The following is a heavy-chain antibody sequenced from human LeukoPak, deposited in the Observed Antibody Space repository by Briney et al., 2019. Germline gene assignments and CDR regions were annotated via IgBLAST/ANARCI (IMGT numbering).Heavy chain of an antibody. J-gene: IGHJ4*02. CDR2: IMEDGSVQ. CDR3: AKDRVGGALEF. Sequence: GGSLRLSCAASGFTVSSNDMSWVRQAPGKGLEWVACIMEDGSVQKYVDSVRGRFTISRDNARNSLYLQTNSLRVEDTAVYYCAKDRVGGALEFWGQGTLAIVSS. V-gene: IGHV3-7*01. CDR1: GFTVSSND. D-gene: IGHD2-21*01.